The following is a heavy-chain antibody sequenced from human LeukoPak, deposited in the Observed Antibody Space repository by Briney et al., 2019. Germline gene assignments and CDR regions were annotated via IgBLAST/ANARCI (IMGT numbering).Heavy chain of an antibody. Sequence: GGSLRLSCVASGFSFNDYSMNWVRQAPGKGLEWISYITSSSSSIYYADSVKGRFTISRDNAKNSLYLQMNSLRAEDTALYYCAKDTEAVAGTGGFDYWGQGTLVTVSS. CDR1: GFSFNDYS. CDR2: ITSSSSSI. J-gene: IGHJ4*02. CDR3: AKDTEAVAGTGGFDY. D-gene: IGHD6-19*01. V-gene: IGHV3-48*04.